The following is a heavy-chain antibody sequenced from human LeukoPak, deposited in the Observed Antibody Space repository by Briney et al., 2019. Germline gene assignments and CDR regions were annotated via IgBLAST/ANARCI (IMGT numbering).Heavy chain of an antibody. CDR2: ISGSGGST. V-gene: IGHV3-23*01. CDR1: GFTFSSYA. J-gene: IGHJ6*02. D-gene: IGHD3-10*01. CDR3: AKGGRGVYYYYGMDL. Sequence: GGSLRLSCAASGFTFSSYAMSWVRQAPGKGLEWVSAISGSGGSTYYADSVKGRFTISRDNSKNTLYLQMNSLRAEDTAVYYCAKGGRGVYYYYGMDLWGQGTTVTVSS.